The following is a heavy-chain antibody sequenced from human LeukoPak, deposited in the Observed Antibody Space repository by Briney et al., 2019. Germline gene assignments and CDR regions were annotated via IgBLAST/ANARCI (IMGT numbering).Heavy chain of an antibody. J-gene: IGHJ4*02. V-gene: IGHV1-69*04. CDR3: ARGSSPRVGYYDSSGYSVY. Sequence: GASVKVSCKASGGTFSSYAISWVRQAPGQGLEWMGRIIPILGIANYAQKFQDRVTITADKSTSTAYMELSSLRSEDTAVYYCARGSSPRVGYYDSSGYSVYWGQGTLVTVSS. CDR2: IIPILGIA. CDR1: GGTFSSYA. D-gene: IGHD3-22*01.